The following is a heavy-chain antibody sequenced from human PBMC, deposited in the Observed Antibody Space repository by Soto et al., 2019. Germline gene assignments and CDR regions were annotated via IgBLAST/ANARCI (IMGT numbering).Heavy chain of an antibody. D-gene: IGHD3-3*01. J-gene: IGHJ5*02. V-gene: IGHV4-31*03. CDR3: ARWWSGSRQGFDP. CDR1: GGSISSGDYY. Sequence: QVQLQESGPGLVKPSQTLSLTCTVSGGSISSGDYYWSWIRQHPGKGLEWIGYIYYSGSTYYNPSXTXRXXISADTCRHQCALKLSSVTAADTAVYYCARWWSGSRQGFDPWGQGTLVTVSS. CDR2: IYYSGST.